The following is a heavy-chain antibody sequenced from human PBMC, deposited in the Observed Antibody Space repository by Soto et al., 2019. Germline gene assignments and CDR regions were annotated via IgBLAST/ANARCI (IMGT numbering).Heavy chain of an antibody. CDR2: INHSGST. Sequence: SETLSLTCAVYGGSFSGYYWSWIRQPPGKGLEWIGEINHSGSTNYSPSLKSRVTISVDTSKNQFSLKLSSVTAADTAVYYCARARSIAARTGYYYGMDVWGQGTTVTVSS. J-gene: IGHJ6*02. D-gene: IGHD6-6*01. CDR3: ARARSIAARTGYYYGMDV. V-gene: IGHV4-34*01. CDR1: GGSFSGYY.